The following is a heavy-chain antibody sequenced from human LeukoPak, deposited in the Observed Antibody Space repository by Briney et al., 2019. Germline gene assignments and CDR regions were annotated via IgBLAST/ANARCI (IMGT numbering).Heavy chain of an antibody. CDR3: ARDTANWGFRATDY. J-gene: IGHJ4*02. V-gene: IGHV4-39*07. D-gene: IGHD7-27*01. Sequence: SETLSLTCTVSGGSISSSRYYWGWIRQPPGEGLEWIGSIYYSGSTYYNPSLKSRVTISVDTSKNQFSLKLSSVTAADTAVYYRARDTANWGFRATDYWGQGTLATVSS. CDR2: IYYSGST. CDR1: GGSISSSRYY.